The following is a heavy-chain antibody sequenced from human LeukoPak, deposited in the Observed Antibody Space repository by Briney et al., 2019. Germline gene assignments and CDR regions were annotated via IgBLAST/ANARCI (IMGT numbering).Heavy chain of an antibody. Sequence: GGSLRLSCAASGFTVSSNYMSWVRQAPGRGLDWVSVIYSGDGTYYADSVKGRFTISRDNSKNTLSLQMNSLRAEDTAIYYCARDKNGPETWGQGTLVTVSS. V-gene: IGHV3-53*01. D-gene: IGHD1-14*01. CDR1: GFTVSSNY. CDR2: IYSGDGT. CDR3: ARDKNGPET. J-gene: IGHJ4*02.